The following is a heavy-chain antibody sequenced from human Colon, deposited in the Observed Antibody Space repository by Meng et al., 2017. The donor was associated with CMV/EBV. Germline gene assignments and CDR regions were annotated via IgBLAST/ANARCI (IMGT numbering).Heavy chain of an antibody. J-gene: IGHJ6*02. V-gene: IGHV3-23*01. CDR1: GFTLSNYA. CDR2: ISGSGASA. Sequence: GESLKISCAASGFTLSNYAMNWVRQAPGKGLEWVSTISGSGASAYYSDSVKGRFTISRDNSKNTLYLQMNSLRAEDTAVYYCARDLRSRGGRGYYYYGMDVWGQGTTVTVSS. CDR3: ARDLRSRGGRGYYYYGMDV.